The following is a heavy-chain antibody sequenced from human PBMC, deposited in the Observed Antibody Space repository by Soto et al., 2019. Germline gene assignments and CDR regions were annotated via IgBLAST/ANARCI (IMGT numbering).Heavy chain of an antibody. CDR3: ARDTYYYDSSGYYRSQPLDY. V-gene: IGHV1-46*01. D-gene: IGHD3-22*01. J-gene: IGHJ4*02. CDR1: GYTFTSYY. Sequence: ASVKVSCKASGYTFTSYYMHWVRQAPGQGLEWMGIINPSGGSTSYAQKFQGRVTMTRDTSTSTGYMELSSLRSEDTAVYYCARDTYYYDSSGYYRSQPLDYWGQGTLVTVSS. CDR2: INPSGGST.